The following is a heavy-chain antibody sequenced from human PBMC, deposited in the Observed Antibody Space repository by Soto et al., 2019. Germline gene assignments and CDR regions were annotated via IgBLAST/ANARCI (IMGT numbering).Heavy chain of an antibody. J-gene: IGHJ6*02. CDR1: GGSFSSGSYY. Sequence: PXETLSLTCTVSGGSFSSGSYYWSWIRQPPGKGLEWIGYIYYSGSTNYNPSLKSRVTISVDTSKNQFSLKLSSVTAADTAVYYCAREGVDMGHYYYYYGMDVWGQGTTVTVSS. CDR3: AREGVDMGHYYYYYGMDV. CDR2: IYYSGST. V-gene: IGHV4-61*01. D-gene: IGHD2-15*01.